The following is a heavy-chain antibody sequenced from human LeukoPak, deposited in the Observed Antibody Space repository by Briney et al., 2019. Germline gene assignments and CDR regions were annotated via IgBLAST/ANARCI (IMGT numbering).Heavy chain of an antibody. V-gene: IGHV4-38-2*02. J-gene: IGHJ4*02. CDR2: IYHSGST. Sequence: SETLSLTCTVSGYSISSGYYWGWIRQPPGKGLEWIGSIYHSGSTYYNPSLKSRVTISVDTSKNQFSLKLSSVTAADTAVYYCARGPHYYFDYWGQGTLVTVSS. CDR1: GYSISSGYY. CDR3: ARGPHYYFDY.